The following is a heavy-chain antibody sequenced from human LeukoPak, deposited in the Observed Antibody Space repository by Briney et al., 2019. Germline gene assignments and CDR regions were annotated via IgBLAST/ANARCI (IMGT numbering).Heavy chain of an antibody. CDR2: ISWNSGTT. D-gene: IGHD1-26*01. Sequence: GGSLRLSCAASGFTFDDYAMHWVRQAPGKGLEWVSGISWNSGTTGYADSVKGRFTISRDNAKNSLSLQMNSLRAEDTAVYYCARDPYNGSYGDDYYYYMDVWGKGTTVTISS. CDR3: ARDPYNGSYGDDYYYYMDV. J-gene: IGHJ6*03. CDR1: GFTFDDYA. V-gene: IGHV3-9*01.